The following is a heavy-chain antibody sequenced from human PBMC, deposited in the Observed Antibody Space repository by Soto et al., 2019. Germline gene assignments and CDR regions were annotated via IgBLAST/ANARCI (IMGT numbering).Heavy chain of an antibody. CDR3: AHKRDVSRGFKY. V-gene: IGHV2-5*02. D-gene: IGHD3-10*01. J-gene: IGHJ4*02. CDR1: GFSFSVNGVA. CDR2: IYWDDDQ. Sequence: QITLKESGPTLVKPTQTLTLTCTFSGFSFSVNGVAVGWIRQPPGQALEWLALIYWDDDQRYNPSLKDRLTIPKDISRNQVVLTLTNMDPVDTATYYCAHKRDVSRGFKYWGQGTLVTVSS.